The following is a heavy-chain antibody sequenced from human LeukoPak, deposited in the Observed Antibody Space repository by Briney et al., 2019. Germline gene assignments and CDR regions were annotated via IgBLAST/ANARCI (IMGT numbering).Heavy chain of an antibody. J-gene: IGHJ4*02. V-gene: IGHV4-59*08. Sequence: SETLTLTCTVSGGTISSYDWSWIRQPPGKGLEWIGCIYYSGSTDYNPSLKSRVAISVDTSKNQFSLKLSSVTAADTAVYYCARGPNYPSPSPFDYWGQGTLVTVPS. CDR2: IYYSGST. D-gene: IGHD5-24*01. CDR1: GGTISSYD. CDR3: ARGPNYPSPSPFDY.